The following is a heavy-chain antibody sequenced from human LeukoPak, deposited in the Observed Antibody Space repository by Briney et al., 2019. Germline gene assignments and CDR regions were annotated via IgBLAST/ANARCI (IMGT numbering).Heavy chain of an antibody. V-gene: IGHV3-20*04. D-gene: IGHD6-6*01. CDR1: GFTFGDYG. CDR3: ARYGQLVTSYYYYMDV. CDR2: INWNGGSI. Sequence: GGSLRLSCAASGFTFGDYGMSWVRQAPGKGLEWVSGINWNGGSIGYADSVKGRFTISRDNAKNSLYLQMNSLRAEDTALYYCARYGQLVTSYYYYMDVWGKGTTVTVSS. J-gene: IGHJ6*03.